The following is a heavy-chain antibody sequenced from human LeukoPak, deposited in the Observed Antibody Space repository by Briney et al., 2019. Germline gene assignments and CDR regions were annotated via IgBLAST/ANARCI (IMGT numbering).Heavy chain of an antibody. CDR1: GYSISSGYY. CDR2: IYSSGST. D-gene: IGHD3-10*01. V-gene: IGHV4-38-2*02. J-gene: IGHJ5*02. Sequence: SETLSLTCTVSGYSISSGYYWGWIRQPAGKGLEWIGRIYSSGSTDYNPSLKSRVTMSVDTSKNKFFLKLSSVTAADTAVYYCARDSGTTGEVKFDPWGQGTLVTVSS. CDR3: ARDSGTTGEVKFDP.